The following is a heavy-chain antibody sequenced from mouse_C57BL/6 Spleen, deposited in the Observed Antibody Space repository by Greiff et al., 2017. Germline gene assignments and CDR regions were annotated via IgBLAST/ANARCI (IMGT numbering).Heavy chain of an antibody. D-gene: IGHD1-1*01. CDR3: ASPFITTVVAMDD. V-gene: IGHV1-66*01. CDR2: IYPGSGNT. CDR1: GSSFTSYY. J-gene: IGHJ4*01. Sequence: VKLMESGPELVKPGASVKISCKASGSSFTSYYIHWVKPRPGQGLEWLGWIYPGSGNTKYNEKFKGKATLTADTYSSTAYMQLSSLTSEDSAVYYCASPFITTVVAMDDWGQGTSVTVSS.